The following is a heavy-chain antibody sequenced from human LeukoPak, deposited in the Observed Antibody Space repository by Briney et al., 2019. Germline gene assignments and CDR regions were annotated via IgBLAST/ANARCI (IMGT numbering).Heavy chain of an antibody. J-gene: IGHJ4*02. CDR3: AREVGYDGDY. CDR2: IYYSGST. CDR1: GGSISSYY. V-gene: IGHV4-59*01. D-gene: IGHD5-12*01. Sequence: SETLSLTCTVSGGSISSYYWSWIRQPPGKGLEWIGYIYYSGSTNYNPSLKSRVTISVDTSKNQFSRKLSSVTAADTAVYYCAREVGYDGDYWGQGTLVTVSS.